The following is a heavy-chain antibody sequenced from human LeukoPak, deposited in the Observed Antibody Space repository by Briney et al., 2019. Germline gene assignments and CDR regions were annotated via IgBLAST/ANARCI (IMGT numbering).Heavy chain of an antibody. CDR1: GGSISSSSYY. V-gene: IGHV4-39*01. Sequence: SETLSLTCTVSGGSISSSSYYWGWIRQPPGKGLEWIGSIYYSGSTYYNPSLKSRVTISVDTSKNQFSLKLSSVTAADTAVYYCARQRLDFASYGSGSYHNLYYFDYWGQGTLVTVSS. CDR3: ARQRLDFASYGSGSYHNLYYFDY. CDR2: IYYSGST. D-gene: IGHD3-10*01. J-gene: IGHJ4*02.